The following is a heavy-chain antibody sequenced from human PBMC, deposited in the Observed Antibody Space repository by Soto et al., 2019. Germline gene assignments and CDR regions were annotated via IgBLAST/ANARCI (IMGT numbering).Heavy chain of an antibody. D-gene: IGHD2-15*01. V-gene: IGHV4-59*08. Sequence: SETLSLTFPVSGGSISSYYWSWIRQPPGKGLEWIGYMFYGGRTNYNPSLKSRVTISVDTSKMQVSLKLSSVTAADTAVYFCARGTPSPLIVRSSRGPWFDPWGQGTLVTVS. CDR2: MFYGGRT. CDR1: GGSISSYY. J-gene: IGHJ5*02. CDR3: ARGTPSPLIVRSSRGPWFDP.